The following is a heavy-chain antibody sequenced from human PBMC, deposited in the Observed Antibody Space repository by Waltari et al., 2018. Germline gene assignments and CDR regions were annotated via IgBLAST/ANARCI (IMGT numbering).Heavy chain of an antibody. J-gene: IGHJ4*02. CDR3: ARGTLFNYDFWSGYYTSTYFDY. CDR1: GGSISSYY. D-gene: IGHD3-3*01. Sequence: QVQLQESGPGLVKPSETLSLTCTVPGGSISSYYWRWIRQPPGKGREWIGYIYYSGSTNYNPSLKSRVTISVDTSKNQFSLKLSSVTAADTAVYYCARGTLFNYDFWSGYYTSTYFDYWGQGTLVTVSS. V-gene: IGHV4-59*01. CDR2: IYYSGST.